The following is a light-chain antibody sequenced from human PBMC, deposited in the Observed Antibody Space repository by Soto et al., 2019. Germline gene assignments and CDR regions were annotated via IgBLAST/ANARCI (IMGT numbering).Light chain of an antibody. CDR2: GNT. Sequence: QSVLTQPPSLSGAPGQNIIISCTGGGSNIGAGFDVHWYQQVPGTAPKLLIYGNTNRPSGVPDRFSGSKSGTSASLVITGLQAEDEADYYCQSYDTSLSGPVVFGGGTKLTVL. V-gene: IGLV1-40*01. J-gene: IGLJ2*01. CDR3: QSYDTSLSGPVV. CDR1: GSNIGAGFD.